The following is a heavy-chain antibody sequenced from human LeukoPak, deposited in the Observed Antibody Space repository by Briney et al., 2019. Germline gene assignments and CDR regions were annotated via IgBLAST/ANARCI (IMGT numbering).Heavy chain of an antibody. Sequence: GGSLRLSCAASGFTFSTSAMHWVRQAPGRGLEWVAVISFDGTNKYYTDSAKGRFIISRDNSKDTLYVQMNSLRAEDTAVYYCARDPKGGFSYGWGALDIWGQGTMVTVSS. CDR2: ISFDGTNK. V-gene: IGHV3-30-3*01. CDR3: ARDPKGGFSYGWGALDI. J-gene: IGHJ3*02. CDR1: GFTFSTSA. D-gene: IGHD5-18*01.